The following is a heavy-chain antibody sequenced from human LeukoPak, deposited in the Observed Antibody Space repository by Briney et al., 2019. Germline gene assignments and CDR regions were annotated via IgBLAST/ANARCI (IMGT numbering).Heavy chain of an antibody. CDR1: GYTFTSYY. Sequence: SCKASGYTFTSYYMHWVRQAPGKGLEWVAFIRYDGSNKYYADSVKGRFTISRDNSKNTLYLQMNSLRAEDTAVYYCANSDYDYDYWGQGTLVTVSS. CDR3: ANSDYDYDY. V-gene: IGHV3-30*02. J-gene: IGHJ4*02. D-gene: IGHD4/OR15-4a*01. CDR2: IRYDGSNK.